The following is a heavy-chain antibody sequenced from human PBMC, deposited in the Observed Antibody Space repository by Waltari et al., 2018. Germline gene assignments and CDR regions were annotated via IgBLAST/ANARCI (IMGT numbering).Heavy chain of an antibody. V-gene: IGHV3-21*02. CDR3: ARGSTTLTRHLDY. J-gene: IGHJ4*02. D-gene: IGHD5-12*01. Sequence: EVQLVESGGGLVKPGGSLRLSCAASGFTFSIHSMAWVRQAPGKGLEWISVLSSRIDDRIYADSVRGRFIISRDNAQNSLYLQLYDLRADDTAIYYCARGSTTLTRHLDYWGQGTLVTVSS. CDR1: GFTFSIHS. CDR2: LSSRIDDR.